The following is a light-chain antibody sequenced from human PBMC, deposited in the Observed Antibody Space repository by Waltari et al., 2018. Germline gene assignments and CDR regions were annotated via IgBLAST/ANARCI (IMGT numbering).Light chain of an antibody. Sequence: ETIMTQSPGTLSVPPGERATLSCRASKSVGNNVAWYQQTPGQAPRLLIYATSSRGTGIPARFFGSGSGPDFTLTITSLQSEDFVVYYCQQYNEWPYTFGQGTRVDIK. CDR3: QQYNEWPYT. CDR1: KSVGNN. J-gene: IGKJ2*01. V-gene: IGKV3-15*01. CDR2: ATS.